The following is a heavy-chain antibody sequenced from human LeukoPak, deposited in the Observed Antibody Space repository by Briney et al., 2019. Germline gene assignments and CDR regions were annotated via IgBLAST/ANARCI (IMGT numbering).Heavy chain of an antibody. CDR3: AADRDYYDSSGAGYYLDY. CDR1: GFTFSSYW. D-gene: IGHD3-22*01. V-gene: IGHV3-7*01. Sequence: GGSLRLSCAASGFTFSSYWMSWVRQAPGKGLEWVANIKQDGSEKYYVDSVKGRFTISRDNAKNSLYLQMNSLRAEDTAVYYCAADRDYYDSSGAGYYLDYWGQGTLVTVSS. J-gene: IGHJ4*02. CDR2: IKQDGSEK.